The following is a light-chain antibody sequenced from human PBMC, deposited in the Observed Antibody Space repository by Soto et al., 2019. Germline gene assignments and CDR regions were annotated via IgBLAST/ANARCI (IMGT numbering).Light chain of an antibody. J-gene: IGKJ1*01. CDR3: QQYGSSRT. CDR2: GAS. CDR1: QSVSSSY. V-gene: IGKV3-20*01. Sequence: EIVLTQSPGTLSLSPGGRATLSCRASQSVSSSYLAWYQQKPGQAPRLLIYGASSRATGIPDRFSGSGSGKDFTLTISRLEPEDFTVYYCQQYGSSRTFGQGTKVEIK.